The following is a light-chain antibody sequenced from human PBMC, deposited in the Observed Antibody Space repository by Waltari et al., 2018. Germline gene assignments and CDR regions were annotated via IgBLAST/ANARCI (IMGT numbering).Light chain of an antibody. CDR3: QQRSNWLT. J-gene: IGKJ4*01. V-gene: IGKV3-11*01. Sequence: DIVLTQSPAPLSLSPGERATLSCRASQSVSSYLAWYQQKPGQAPRLLIYDASNRATGIPARFSGSGSGTDVTLTISSLEPEDFAVYYGQQRSNWLTFGGGTKVEIK. CDR2: DAS. CDR1: QSVSSY.